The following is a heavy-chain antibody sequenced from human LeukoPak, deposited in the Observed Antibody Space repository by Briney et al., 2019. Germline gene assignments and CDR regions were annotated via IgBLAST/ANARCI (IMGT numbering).Heavy chain of an antibody. Sequence: SQTLSLTCTVSGGSISRGVYYWSWIRQPPGKGLEWIGYIYYSGSTYYHPSLKSRVTISVDTSKNQFSLKLSSVTAADTAVYYCARADISGFYYGMDVWGQGTTVTVSS. CDR3: ARADISGFYYGMDV. CDR1: GGSISRGVYY. V-gene: IGHV4-30-4*01. J-gene: IGHJ6*02. D-gene: IGHD2-21*01. CDR2: IYYSGST.